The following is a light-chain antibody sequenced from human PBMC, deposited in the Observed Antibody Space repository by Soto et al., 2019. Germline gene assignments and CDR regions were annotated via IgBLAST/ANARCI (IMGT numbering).Light chain of an antibody. CDR2: GAS. V-gene: IGKV3-15*01. Sequence: EIVMTQSPATLSVSPGERDTLSCRASQSISTNLAWYQQKPGQATRLLIYGASARSTGIPARFSGSGSGTEFTLTISSLQSDDFAVYDWQQYTNWPPWTFGQGTKVYFK. CDR1: QSISTN. CDR3: QQYTNWPPWT. J-gene: IGKJ1*01.